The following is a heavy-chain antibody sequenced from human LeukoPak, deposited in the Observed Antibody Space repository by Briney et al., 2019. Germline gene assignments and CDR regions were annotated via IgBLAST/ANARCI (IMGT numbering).Heavy chain of an antibody. D-gene: IGHD3-10*01. CDR1: GFTFSNYW. J-gene: IGHJ4*02. Sequence: GGSLRLSCAASGFTFSNYWMHWVRQAPGKGLVWVSRISPDGSSTSYGDSVKGRFTIPRDNAKNTVYLQMNSLRAEDTAVYYCIRSRSGSYGYFDYWGQGTLVTVSS. CDR2: ISPDGSST. V-gene: IGHV3-74*01. CDR3: IRSRSGSYGYFDY.